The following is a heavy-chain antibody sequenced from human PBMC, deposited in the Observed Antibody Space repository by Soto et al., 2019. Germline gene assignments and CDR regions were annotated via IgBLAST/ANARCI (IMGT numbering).Heavy chain of an antibody. V-gene: IGHV4-34*01. CDR3: ARGRDYYDSSGYWNSNFDY. CDR2: INHSGST. Sequence: ETLSLTCVVYGGSFSGYYWSWIRQPPGKGLEWIGEINHSGSTNYNPSLKSRVTISVDTSKNQFSLKLSSVTAADTAVYYCARGRDYYDSSGYWNSNFDYWGQGTLVTVSS. D-gene: IGHD3-22*01. J-gene: IGHJ4*02. CDR1: GGSFSGYY.